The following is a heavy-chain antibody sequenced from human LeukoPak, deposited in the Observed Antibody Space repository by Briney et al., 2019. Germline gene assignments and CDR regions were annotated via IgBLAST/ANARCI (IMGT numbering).Heavy chain of an antibody. Sequence: GGSLRLSCAASGFTFSSYSMNWVRQAPGKGLEWVSSISSGSSYIYYADSVKGRFTISRDNAKNSLYLQMNSLRAEDTAVYYCARHDYGDYGTDYWGQGTLVTVSS. V-gene: IGHV3-21*01. CDR1: GFTFSSYS. CDR3: ARHDYGDYGTDY. D-gene: IGHD4-17*01. CDR2: ISSGSSYI. J-gene: IGHJ4*02.